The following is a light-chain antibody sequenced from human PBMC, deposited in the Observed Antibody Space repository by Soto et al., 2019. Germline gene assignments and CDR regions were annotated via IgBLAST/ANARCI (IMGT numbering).Light chain of an antibody. J-gene: IGKJ2*01. CDR2: DAS. V-gene: IGKV1-33*01. CDR1: QDISNY. Sequence: DIQMTQSPSSLSASVGDRVTITCQASQDISNYLNWYQQKPGKAPKLLIYDASNLETGDPSRFIGSGSRRDFTFPISSLQPEDIATYYCQQYDNLPPVFTFGQATKLEIK. CDR3: QQYDNLPPVFT.